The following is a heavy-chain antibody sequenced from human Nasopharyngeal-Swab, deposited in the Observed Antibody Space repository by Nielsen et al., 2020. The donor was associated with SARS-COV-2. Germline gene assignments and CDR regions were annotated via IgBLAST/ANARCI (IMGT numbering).Heavy chain of an antibody. V-gene: IGHV1-2*06. CDR1: GCTFTGYY. CDR2: IKPNSGGT. Sequence: ASVKVSCKASGCTFTGYYMHWGRQAPGQGVEWMGRIKPNSGGTNYAQKFQGRVTMTRDTSISTAYMELSRLRSDDTAVYYCAGGGYCSGGSCYSFDAFDIWGQGTMVTVSS. D-gene: IGHD2-15*01. CDR3: AGGGYCSGGSCYSFDAFDI. J-gene: IGHJ3*02.